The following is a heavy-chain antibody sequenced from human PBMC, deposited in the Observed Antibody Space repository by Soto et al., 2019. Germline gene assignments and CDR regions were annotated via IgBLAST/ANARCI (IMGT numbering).Heavy chain of an antibody. CDR1: GFTFSRVN. CDR3: ARVAY. Sequence: WRSLRLSSEASGFTFSRVNMNWVRQVPGKGLEWVASISSGSSDTWYADSVKGRFIISRDNAQNSLFLQMNTLRPEDTAMYYCARVAYWGPGTQVTVSS. CDR2: ISSGSSDT. J-gene: IGHJ4*02. V-gene: IGHV3-21*01.